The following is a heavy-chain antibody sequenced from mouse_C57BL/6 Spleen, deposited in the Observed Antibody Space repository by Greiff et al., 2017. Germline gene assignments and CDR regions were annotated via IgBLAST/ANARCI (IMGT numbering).Heavy chain of an antibody. J-gene: IGHJ2*01. CDR1: GYAFSSSW. D-gene: IGHD2-1*01. Sequence: QVQLQQSGPELVKPGASVKISCKASGYAFSSSWMNWVKQRPGKGLEWIGRIYPGDGAINYNGKFKGKATLTADKSSSTAYMQLSSLTSEDSAVYFCADGNHADYWGQGTTRTVSS. CDR3: ADGNHADY. V-gene: IGHV1-82*01. CDR2: IYPGDGAI.